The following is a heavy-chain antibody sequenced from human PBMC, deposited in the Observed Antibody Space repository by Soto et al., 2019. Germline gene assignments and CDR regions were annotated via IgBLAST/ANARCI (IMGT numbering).Heavy chain of an antibody. D-gene: IGHD1-26*01. CDR2: ISYDGSNK. CDR1: GFTFSSYG. V-gene: IGHV3-30*18. CDR3: AKEMGVAIVGATSDYYYGMDV. J-gene: IGHJ6*02. Sequence: QVQLVESGGGVVQPGRSLRLSCAASGFTFSSYGRHWVRQAPGKGLEWVAVISYDGSNKYYADSVKGRFTISRDNSKNTLYLQMNSLRAEDTAVYYCAKEMGVAIVGATSDYYYGMDVWGQGTTVTVSS.